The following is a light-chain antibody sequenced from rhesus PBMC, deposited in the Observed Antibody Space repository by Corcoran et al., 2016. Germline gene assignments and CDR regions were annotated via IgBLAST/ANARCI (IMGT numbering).Light chain of an antibody. CDR3: QHYYSTPWT. Sequence: DIQMTQSPSSLSASVGDRVTITCRASQGITNDLAWYQQKPGETPKLLIYAASSLQSGVPSRFSGSGSGTDFTLTILSLQSEDFATYYCQHYYSTPWTFGQGTKVEIK. V-gene: IGKV1-33*02. CDR2: AAS. J-gene: IGKJ1*01. CDR1: QGITND.